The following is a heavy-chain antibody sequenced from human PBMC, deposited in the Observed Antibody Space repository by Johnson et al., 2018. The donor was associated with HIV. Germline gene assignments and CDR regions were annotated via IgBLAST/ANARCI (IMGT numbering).Heavy chain of an antibody. CDR2: INQDENQK. J-gene: IGHJ3*01. V-gene: IGHV3-7*01. CDR1: GFTFGDYW. Sequence: VQLVESGGGLVQPGGSLRLSCAASGFTFGDYWIAWVRQAPGKGLEWVANINQDENQKYYLDSVKGRFTISRDNAKNSLYLQMNNLRVDDAALYYCARDPAYAAFDVWGQGTVVTVSS. D-gene: IGHD3-16*01. CDR3: ARDPAYAAFDV.